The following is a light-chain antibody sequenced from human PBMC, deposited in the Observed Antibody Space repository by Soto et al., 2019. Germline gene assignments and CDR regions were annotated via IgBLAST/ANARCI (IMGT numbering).Light chain of an antibody. V-gene: IGKV1-33*01. J-gene: IGKJ4*01. CDR1: QDINTY. CDR2: DAS. CDR3: QHYDNLLLT. Sequence: DIQMTQSPSSLSASVGDRVTITCQASQDINTYLNWYQQKPGKAPNLLIYDASKLETGVPSRFSGGGSGTDFTFTVTSLQPEDIATYFCQHYDNLLLTFGGGNKVE.